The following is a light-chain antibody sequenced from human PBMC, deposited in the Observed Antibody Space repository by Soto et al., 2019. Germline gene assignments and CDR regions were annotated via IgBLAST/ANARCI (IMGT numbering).Light chain of an antibody. CDR3: QQYDNKPPIT. CDR1: QSVSSN. CDR2: ATS. Sequence: EIVMTQSPATLSVSPGERATLSCRASQSVSSNLAWYQQKPGQAPRLLIYATSTRATGIPDRFSGSGSGTEFTLTISSLQPEDFALYHCQQYDNKPPITFGQGTRWRL. V-gene: IGKV3-15*01. J-gene: IGKJ5*01.